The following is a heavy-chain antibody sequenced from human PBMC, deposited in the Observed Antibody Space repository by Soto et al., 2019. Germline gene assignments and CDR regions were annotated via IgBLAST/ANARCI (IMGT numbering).Heavy chain of an antibody. D-gene: IGHD5-12*01. J-gene: IGHJ4*02. CDR1: GFTFSSYA. Sequence: EVQLLESGGGLVQPGGSLRLSCAASGFTFSSYAMSWVRQAPGKGLEWVSAISGSGGSTYYADSVKGRFTISRDNSKNTLYLQMNSLRAEDTAVYYCAKSHYSGYDSGRPFDYWGQGTLVTVSS. CDR2: ISGSGGST. V-gene: IGHV3-23*01. CDR3: AKSHYSGYDSGRPFDY.